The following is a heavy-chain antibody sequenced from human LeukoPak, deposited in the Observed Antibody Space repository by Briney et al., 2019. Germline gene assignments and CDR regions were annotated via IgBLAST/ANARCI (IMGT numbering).Heavy chain of an antibody. D-gene: IGHD6-19*01. V-gene: IGHV3-7*04. CDR3: ARGYSSPP. J-gene: IGHJ5*02. CDR1: GFTFSSYW. CDR2: IRQDGGEE. Sequence: GGSLRLSCAVSGFTFSSYWMNWVRQAPGKGLEWVASIRQDGGEESYVDSVKGRFTISRDNTKNSLYLQMSSLRAEDTAVYYCARGYSSPPWGQGTLVTVSS.